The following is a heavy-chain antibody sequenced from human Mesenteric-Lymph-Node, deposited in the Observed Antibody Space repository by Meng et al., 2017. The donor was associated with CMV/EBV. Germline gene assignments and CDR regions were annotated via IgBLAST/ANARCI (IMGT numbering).Heavy chain of an antibody. J-gene: IGHJ4*02. CDR1: GFTVSSNY. CDR3: ARGTRTYYLDY. Sequence: GESLKISCAASGFTVSSNYMSWVRQAPGKGLEWVSVIFSGGSTYSADSVKGRFTISRDNSQNTLYLQMNSLRADDTAVYYCARGTRTYYLDYWGQGTLVTVSS. V-gene: IGHV3-53*01. CDR2: IFSGGST. D-gene: IGHD1-1*01.